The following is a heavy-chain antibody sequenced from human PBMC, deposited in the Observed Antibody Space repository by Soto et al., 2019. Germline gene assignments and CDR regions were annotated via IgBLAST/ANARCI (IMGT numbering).Heavy chain of an antibody. V-gene: IGHV3-23*01. CDR3: AKDRDGSGSRVYFDY. Sequence: GGSLRLSCVASGFTFSSYAMSWVRQAPGKGLEWVSAISGSGGRANYADSVKGRFTISRDNSKNTLHLQMNSLRAEDTAIYYCAKDRDGSGSRVYFDYWGQGTLVTVSS. J-gene: IGHJ4*02. D-gene: IGHD3-22*01. CDR2: ISGSGGRA. CDR1: GFTFSSYA.